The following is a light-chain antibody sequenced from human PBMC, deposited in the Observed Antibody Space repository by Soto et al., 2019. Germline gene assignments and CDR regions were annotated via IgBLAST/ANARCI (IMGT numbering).Light chain of an antibody. Sequence: DIVMTQTPLASPVSLGQPASISCRSSQSLEHRDGNTYLSWLQQRPGQPPRLLIYNISNRFSGVPDRFSGSGAGTYFTLKISRVEAEDAGAYYCVQGTQVSQTFGQGTKLEI. CDR1: QSLEHRDGNTY. CDR3: VQGTQVSQT. V-gene: IGKV2-24*01. J-gene: IGKJ2*01. CDR2: NIS.